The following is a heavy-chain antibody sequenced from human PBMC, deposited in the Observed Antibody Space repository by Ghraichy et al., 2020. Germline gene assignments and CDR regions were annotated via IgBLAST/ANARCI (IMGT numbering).Heavy chain of an antibody. Sequence: GGSLRLSCAASGFTFSSYAMSWVRQAPGKGLEWVSAISGSGGSTYYADSVKGRFTISRDNSKNTLYLQMNSLRAEDTAVYYCAKMGVQCGSCYSPFDYWGQGTLVTVSS. D-gene: IGHD2-15*01. CDR1: GFTFSSYA. V-gene: IGHV3-23*01. CDR2: ISGSGGST. J-gene: IGHJ4*02. CDR3: AKMGVQCGSCYSPFDY.